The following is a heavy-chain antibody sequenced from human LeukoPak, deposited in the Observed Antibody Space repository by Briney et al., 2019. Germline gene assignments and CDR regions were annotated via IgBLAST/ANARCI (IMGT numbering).Heavy chain of an antibody. D-gene: IGHD3-3*01. Sequence: GGSLRLSCAASGFTFSTYWMSWVRQAPGKGLEWVANIKQDGSEEYYVDSVKGRFTISRDNAKNTLYLQMNSLRAEDTAVYYCARDTVGYYDFWSGYSAGYWGQGTLVTVSS. V-gene: IGHV3-7*01. J-gene: IGHJ4*02. CDR3: ARDTVGYYDFWSGYSAGY. CDR2: IKQDGSEE. CDR1: GFTFSTYW.